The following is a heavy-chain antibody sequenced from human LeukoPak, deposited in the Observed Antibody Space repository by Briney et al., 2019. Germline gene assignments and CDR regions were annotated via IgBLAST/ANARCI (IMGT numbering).Heavy chain of an antibody. CDR2: ISNDGGGT. CDR1: GFIFNNYG. D-gene: IGHD5-12*01. V-gene: IGHV3-23*01. CDR3: AKGNSGYFFDL. J-gene: IGHJ4*02. Sequence: GGSLRLSCAASGFIFNNYGLVWVRQAPGKGLEWVSAISNDGGGTTYADFVKGRFSVSRDNSKNTLFLQMNSLRAEDTALYYCAKGNSGYFFDLWGQGTLVTVSS.